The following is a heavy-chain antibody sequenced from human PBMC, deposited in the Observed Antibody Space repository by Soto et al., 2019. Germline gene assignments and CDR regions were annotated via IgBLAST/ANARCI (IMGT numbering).Heavy chain of an antibody. J-gene: IGHJ4*02. V-gene: IGHV4-34*01. CDR3: ARGLMSGSYYSGGWYYFDY. CDR2: INHSGST. Sequence: QVQLQQWGAGLLKPSETLSLTCAVYGGSFSGYIWSWIRQPPGKGLQWIGQINHSGSTNYNPSHKSRVTISVHTTDSQFSLELSSVTAADTAVYYCARGLMSGSYYSGGWYYFDYWGQGTLVTVSS. D-gene: IGHD1-26*01. CDR1: GGSFSGYI.